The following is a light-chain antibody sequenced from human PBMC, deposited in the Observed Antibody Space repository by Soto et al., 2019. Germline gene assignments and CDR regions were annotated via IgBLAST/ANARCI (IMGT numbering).Light chain of an antibody. CDR1: QDINKY. V-gene: IGKV1-16*02. CDR2: GAS. Sequence: DIHMTQSPPSLSASVGDRVTITCRASQDINKYLAWFQQKPGKAPKSLIYGASTLQRGVPSKFSGSGSGTDFTLTINSLQPEDFATYYCQQSSSYPYTFGPGTKLEIK. J-gene: IGKJ2*01. CDR3: QQSSSYPYT.